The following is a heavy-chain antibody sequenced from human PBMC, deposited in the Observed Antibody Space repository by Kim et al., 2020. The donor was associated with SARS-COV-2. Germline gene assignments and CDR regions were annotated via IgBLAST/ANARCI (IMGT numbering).Heavy chain of an antibody. D-gene: IGHD2-2*01. CDR1: GGSVSSGSYY. Sequence: SETLSLTCTVSGGSVSSGSYYWSRIRQPPGKGLEWIGYIYYSGSTNYNPSLKSRVTISVDTSKNQFSLKLSSVTAADTAVYYCARGLPHQNWGQGTLVTVSS. CDR3: ARGLPHQN. J-gene: IGHJ4*02. V-gene: IGHV4-61*01. CDR2: IYYSGST.